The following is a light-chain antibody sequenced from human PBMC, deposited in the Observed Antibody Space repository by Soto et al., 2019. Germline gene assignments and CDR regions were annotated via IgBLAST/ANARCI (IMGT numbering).Light chain of an antibody. CDR2: ASS. J-gene: IGKJ1*01. CDR1: QDIGDD. V-gene: IGKV1-17*01. Sequence: DIRMTQSPSSLSASVGDRGTIXXRSSQDIGDDLAWYQQKPGNAPKRXXYASSSLQSGFPSRFSGSGSGTELTLTISSLQPEAFATYFCLPHNLYPMWTFGPGTKVEIK. CDR3: LPHNLYPMWT.